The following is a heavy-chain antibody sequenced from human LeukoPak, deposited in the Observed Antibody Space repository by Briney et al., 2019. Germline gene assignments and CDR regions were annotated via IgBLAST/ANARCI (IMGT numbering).Heavy chain of an antibody. CDR1: GGSISSYS. CDR3: ARSSRGDYVWGSYSSFDY. Sequence: PSETLSLTCTVSGGSISSYSWSWNRQPAGKGLEWIGRIYTSGSTNYNPSLKSRVTMSVDTSKNQFSLKLSSVTAADTAVYYCARSSRGDYVWGSYSSFDYWGQGTLVTVSS. J-gene: IGHJ4*02. D-gene: IGHD3-16*02. V-gene: IGHV4-4*07. CDR2: IYTSGST.